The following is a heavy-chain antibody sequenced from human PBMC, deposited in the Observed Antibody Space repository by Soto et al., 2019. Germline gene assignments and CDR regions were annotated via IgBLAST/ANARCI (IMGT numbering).Heavy chain of an antibody. V-gene: IGHV3-23*01. CDR1: KFPFSDFA. Sequence: EVQLLESGGGLVQPGGSLRLSCVASKFPFSDFAMNWVRQAPGKGLEWVSAVSGRGDTTYYADSVNGRFTISRDNSKNMVFLQMNSLKAEDTGVYYCAKDLDPITGTPFHFWGQGTLVTVSS. J-gene: IGHJ4*02. D-gene: IGHD1-20*01. CDR2: VSGRGDTT. CDR3: AKDLDPITGTPFHF.